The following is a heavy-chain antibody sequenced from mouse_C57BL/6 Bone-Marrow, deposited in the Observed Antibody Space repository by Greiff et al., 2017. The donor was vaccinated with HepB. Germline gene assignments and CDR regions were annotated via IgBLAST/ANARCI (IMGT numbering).Heavy chain of an antibody. Sequence: QVQLKESGAELAKPGASVKLSCKASGYTFTSYWMHWVKQRPGQGLEWIGYINPSSGYTKYNQKFKDKATLTAYKSSSTAYMQLSSLTYEDSAVYYCARDDGYYGGAMDYWGQGTSVTVSS. V-gene: IGHV1-7*01. CDR3: ARDDGYYGGAMDY. CDR2: INPSSGYT. CDR1: GYTFTSYW. J-gene: IGHJ4*01. D-gene: IGHD2-3*01.